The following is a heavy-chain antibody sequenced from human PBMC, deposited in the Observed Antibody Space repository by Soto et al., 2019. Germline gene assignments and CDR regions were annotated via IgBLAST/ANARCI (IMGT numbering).Heavy chain of an antibody. CDR3: ARGGYYDSSDLWVY. D-gene: IGHD3-22*01. V-gene: IGHV3-30-3*01. J-gene: IGHJ4*02. CDR2: ISYDGSNR. CDR1: GFIFSTYA. Sequence: QVQLVETGGGVVQPGRSLRLSCAASGFIFSTYAMHWVRQAPGKGLEWVAEISYDGSNRYYADSVKGRFTISRDNSKNTVYLQMNSLRAEDTAVYYCARGGYYDSSDLWVYWGQGTLVSVSS.